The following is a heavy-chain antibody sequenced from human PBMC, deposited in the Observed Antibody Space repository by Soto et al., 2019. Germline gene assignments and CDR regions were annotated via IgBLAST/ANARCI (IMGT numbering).Heavy chain of an antibody. CDR3: VRTNHFDY. CDR1: GGSINKYC. D-gene: IGHD2-8*01. V-gene: IGHV4-59*08. CDR2: IYYSGST. Sequence: PSETLSLTCTVSGGSINKYCWSWMRQPPGKGLEWIGYIYYSGSTNYNPSLRNRVTISVDTSKNQFSLKLRSVTAADTAVYYCVRTNHFDYWGQGSLVTVSS. J-gene: IGHJ4*02.